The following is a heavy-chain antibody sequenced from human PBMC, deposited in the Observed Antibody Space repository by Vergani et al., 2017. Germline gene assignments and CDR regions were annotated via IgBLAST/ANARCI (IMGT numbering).Heavy chain of an antibody. CDR2: ISWKSGCI. D-gene: IGHD6-6*01. Sequence: EVQLVESGGGLVQPGRSLRLSCAASGFTFDDYAMHWVRQAPGKGREWVSGISWKSGCIGYADSVKGRVTNSRDNAKNSLYLQRNSLRAEDTALYYCAKGDSSSFGYDYYMDVWGKGTTVTVSS. CDR3: AKGDSSSFGYDYYMDV. CDR1: GFTFDDYA. V-gene: IGHV3-9*01. J-gene: IGHJ6*03.